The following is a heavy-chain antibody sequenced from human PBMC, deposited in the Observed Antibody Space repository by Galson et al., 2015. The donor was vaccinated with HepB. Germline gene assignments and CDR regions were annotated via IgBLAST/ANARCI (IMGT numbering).Heavy chain of an antibody. J-gene: IGHJ2*01. V-gene: IGHV3-30-3*01. CDR3: VRPRGAGAGDYQNWYFDL. D-gene: IGHD4-17*01. CDR2: ISYTGSYT. Sequence: SLRLSCAASGFSFNYFPMRWVRQAPGKGLEWVAVISYTGSYTGYADFGRGRFTISRDNSKNALYLQMNSLRVEDTALYYCVRPRGAGAGDYQNWYFDLWGRGTLVTVSS. CDR1: GFSFNYFP.